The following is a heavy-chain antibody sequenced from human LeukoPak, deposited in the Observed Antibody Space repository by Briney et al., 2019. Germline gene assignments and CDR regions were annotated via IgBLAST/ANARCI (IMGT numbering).Heavy chain of an antibody. D-gene: IGHD6-13*01. CDR3: ARVLAAAGLSWFDP. V-gene: IGHV1-2*02. J-gene: IGHJ5*02. Sequence: GASVKVSCKASGYTFTGYYMHWVRQAPGQGLEWMGWINPNSGGTNYAQKFQGRVTMTRDTSISTAYMELSRLRSDDTAVYYCARVLAAAGLSWFDPWGQGTLVTVSS. CDR2: INPNSGGT. CDR1: GYTFTGYY.